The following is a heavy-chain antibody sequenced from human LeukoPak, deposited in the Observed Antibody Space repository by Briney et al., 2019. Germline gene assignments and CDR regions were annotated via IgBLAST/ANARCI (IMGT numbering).Heavy chain of an antibody. Sequence: SMIYPNGNTFYTDSVKGRFTISRDNSKNTLDLQMSSLRAEDTAVYYCARRGHGYGSPFAYWGQGTLVTVSS. J-gene: IGHJ4*02. V-gene: IGHV3-66*04. D-gene: IGHD5-18*01. CDR3: ARRGHGYGSPFAY. CDR2: IYPNGNT.